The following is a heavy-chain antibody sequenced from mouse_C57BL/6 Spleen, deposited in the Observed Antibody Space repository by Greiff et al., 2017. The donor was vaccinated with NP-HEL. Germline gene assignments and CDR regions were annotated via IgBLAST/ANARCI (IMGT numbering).Heavy chain of an antibody. CDR1: GYTFTSYW. V-gene: IGHV1-64*01. Sequence: QVQLQQPGAELVKPGASVKLSCKASGYTFTSYWMHWVKQRPGQGLEWIGMIHPNSGSTNYNEKFKSKATLTVDKSSSTAYMQLSSLTSEDSAVYYCARKPIYFGAMDYWGQGTSVTVSS. CDR3: ARKPIYFGAMDY. CDR2: IHPNSGST. J-gene: IGHJ4*01. D-gene: IGHD2-1*01.